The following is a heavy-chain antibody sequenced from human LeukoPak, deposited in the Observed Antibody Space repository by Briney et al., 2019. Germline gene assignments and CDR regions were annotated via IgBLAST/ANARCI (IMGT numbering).Heavy chain of an antibody. D-gene: IGHD3-9*01. CDR2: IYTSGST. V-gene: IGHV4-4*07. CDR1: GGSISSYY. CDR3: ARAYDILTGYPYYFDY. Sequence: SETLSLTCTVSGGSISSYYWSWIRQPAGKGLEWIGRIYTSGSTNYNPSLKSRVTMSVDTSKNQFSLKLSSVTAADTAVYYCARAYDILTGYPYYFDYWGQGTLVTVSS. J-gene: IGHJ4*02.